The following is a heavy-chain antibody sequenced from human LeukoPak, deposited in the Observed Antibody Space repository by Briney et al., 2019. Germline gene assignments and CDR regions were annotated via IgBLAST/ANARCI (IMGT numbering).Heavy chain of an antibody. J-gene: IGHJ5*01. CDR3: AKTPKYYYESGGYYSCFDS. D-gene: IGHD3-22*01. V-gene: IGHV3-23*01. CDR1: GFTFSDYA. CDR2: ISGSGVGT. Sequence: GGSLRLSREASGFTFSDYAMSWVRQAPGKGLEWVSAISGSGVGTYYADSVMGRFTISRDNSKNTLYLQMNSLRAEDTAVYYCAKTPKYYYESGGYYSCFDSWGQGTLVTVSS.